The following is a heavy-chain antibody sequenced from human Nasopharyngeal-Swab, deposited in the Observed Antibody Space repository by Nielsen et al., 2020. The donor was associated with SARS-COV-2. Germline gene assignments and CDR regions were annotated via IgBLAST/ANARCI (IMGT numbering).Heavy chain of an antibody. J-gene: IGHJ4*02. CDR2: IYPGDSDT. Sequence: KVSCKGSGYSFTSYWIGWVRQMPGKGLEWMAIIYPGDSDTRYSPSFQGQVTISADKSISTAYLEWSSLKASDTAMYYCARHGGSSWLHFEYWGQGTLVTVSS. D-gene: IGHD6-13*01. CDR1: GYSFTSYW. V-gene: IGHV5-51*01. CDR3: ARHGGSSWLHFEY.